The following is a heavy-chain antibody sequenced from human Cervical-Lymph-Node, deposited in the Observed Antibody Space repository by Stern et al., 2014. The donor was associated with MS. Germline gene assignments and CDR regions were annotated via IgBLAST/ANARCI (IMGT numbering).Heavy chain of an antibody. CDR1: GFTFSSYG. CDR3: ARFNGDIVVVPAAIDYYYGMDV. J-gene: IGHJ6*02. D-gene: IGHD2-2*01. Sequence: QVQLVESGGGVVQPGRSLRLSWAASGFTFSSYGMHWVRQAPGKGLEWVAVIWYDGSNKYYAAPGKGRFTISRETSKNIMILQLNSLRAEDSAVYYCARFNGDIVVVPAAIDYYYGMDVWGQGTTVTVSS. CDR2: IWYDGSNK. V-gene: IGHV3-33*01.